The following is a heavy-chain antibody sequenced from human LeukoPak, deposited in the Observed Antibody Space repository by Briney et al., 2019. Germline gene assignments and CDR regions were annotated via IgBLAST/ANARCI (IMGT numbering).Heavy chain of an antibody. D-gene: IGHD3-16*01. CDR3: ARDMGARRHAFDI. Sequence: GGSLRLSGAASGFTFSSYSMNWVRQAPGKGLEWVSSISSSSSYIYYADSVKGRFTISRDNAKNSLYLQMNSLRAEDTAVYYCARDMGARRHAFDIWGQGTMVTVSS. V-gene: IGHV3-21*01. J-gene: IGHJ3*02. CDR1: GFTFSSYS. CDR2: ISSSSSYI.